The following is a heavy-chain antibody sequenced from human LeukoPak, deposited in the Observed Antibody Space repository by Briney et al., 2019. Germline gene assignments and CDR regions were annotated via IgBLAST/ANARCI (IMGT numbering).Heavy chain of an antibody. CDR2: ISSSGDTI. J-gene: IGHJ6*03. D-gene: IGHD2-15*01. Sequence: PGGSLRLSCAASGFNFSSYEMNWVRQAPGKRLEWVSYISSSGDTIYYADSVKGRFTISRDNAKNSLFLQMNSLRAEDTAVYYCARVLRYCSGGNCYSGGLGYMDVWGKGTTVTISS. V-gene: IGHV3-48*03. CDR1: GFNFSSYE. CDR3: ARVLRYCSGGNCYSGGLGYMDV.